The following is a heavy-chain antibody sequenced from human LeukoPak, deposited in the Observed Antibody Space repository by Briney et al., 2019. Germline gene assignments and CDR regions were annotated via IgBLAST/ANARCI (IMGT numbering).Heavy chain of an antibody. CDR2: LSSSGTT. Sequence: SETLSLTCTVSGGSLTSSYWNWIRQPAGRGLEWIGRLSSSGTTYNPSLKSRVTMSLDTSKNQFSLRLRSVTAADTAVYYCARDQGIGVYWYWYFDLWGRGTLITVSS. CDR1: GGSLTSSY. D-gene: IGHD2-8*02. V-gene: IGHV4-4*07. CDR3: ARDQGIGVYWYWYFDL. J-gene: IGHJ2*01.